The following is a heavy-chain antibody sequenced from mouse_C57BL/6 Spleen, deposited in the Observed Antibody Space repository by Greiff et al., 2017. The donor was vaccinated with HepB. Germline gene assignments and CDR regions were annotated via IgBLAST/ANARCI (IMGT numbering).Heavy chain of an antibody. Sequence: EVQRVESGAELVRPGASVKLSCTASGFNIKDDYMHWVKQRPEQGLEWIGWIDPENGDTEYASKFQGKATITADTSSNTAYLQLSSLTSEDTAVYYCTTGDYGSSYGAYWGQGTLVTVSA. D-gene: IGHD1-1*01. CDR3: TTGDYGSSYGAY. J-gene: IGHJ3*01. CDR2: IDPENGDT. V-gene: IGHV14-4*01. CDR1: GFNIKDDY.